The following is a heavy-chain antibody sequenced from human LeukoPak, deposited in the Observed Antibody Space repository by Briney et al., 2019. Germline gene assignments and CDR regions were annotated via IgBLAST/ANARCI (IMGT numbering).Heavy chain of an antibody. Sequence: SETLSLTCTVSGTSISSIAYYWGWIRQVPGKGLEWIGSIYYSGTAYYNPSLESRVTISEDTSRSRFSLMLTSVTAADTAVYYCARQASDYYYYYMDVWGQGTTVIVAS. CDR1: GTSISSIAYY. CDR2: IYYSGTA. J-gene: IGHJ6*03. V-gene: IGHV4-39*01. CDR3: ARQASDYYYYYMDV.